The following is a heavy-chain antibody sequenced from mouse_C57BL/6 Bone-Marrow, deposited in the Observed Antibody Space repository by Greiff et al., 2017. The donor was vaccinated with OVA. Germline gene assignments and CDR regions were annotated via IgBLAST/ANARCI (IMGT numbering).Heavy chain of an antibody. Sequence: EVKLVESGGGLVQSGRSLRLSCATSGFTFSDFYMEWVRQAPGKGLEWIAASRNKANDYTTEYSASVKGRFIVSRDTSQSILYLQMNALRAEDTAIYYCARDVDYDWYFDVWGTGTTVTVSS. CDR1: GFTFSDFY. CDR3: ARDVDYDWYFDV. CDR2: SRNKANDYTT. J-gene: IGHJ1*03. V-gene: IGHV7-1*01. D-gene: IGHD2-4*01.